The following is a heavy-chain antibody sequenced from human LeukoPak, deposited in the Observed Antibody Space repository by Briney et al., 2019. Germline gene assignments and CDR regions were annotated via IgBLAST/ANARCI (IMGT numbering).Heavy chain of an antibody. J-gene: IGHJ4*02. CDR3: ARYSSSWYRFDY. V-gene: IGHV5-51*01. D-gene: IGHD6-13*01. CDR1: SFTSYW. Sequence: GESLKISCKGYSFTSYWIGWVRQMPGKGLEWMGIIYPGDSDTRYSPSFQGQVTISADKSISTAYLQWSSLKASDTAMYYCARYSSSWYRFDYWGQGTLVTASS. CDR2: IYPGDSDT.